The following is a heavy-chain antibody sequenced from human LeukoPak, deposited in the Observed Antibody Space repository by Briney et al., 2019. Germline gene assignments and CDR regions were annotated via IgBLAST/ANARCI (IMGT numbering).Heavy chain of an antibody. V-gene: IGHV4-34*01. CDR2: INHSGST. CDR1: GGSFSGYY. D-gene: IGHD6-19*01. J-gene: IGHJ4*02. CDR3: ARVGQWLAYYFDY. Sequence: SETLSLTCAVYGGSFSGYYWSWIRQPPGKGPEWIGEINHSGSTNYNPSLKSRVTISVDTSKNQFSLKLSSVTAADTAVYYCARVGQWLAYYFDYWGQGTLVTVSS.